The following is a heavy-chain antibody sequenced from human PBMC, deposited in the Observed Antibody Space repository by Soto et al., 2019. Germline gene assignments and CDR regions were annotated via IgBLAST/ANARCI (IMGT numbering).Heavy chain of an antibody. CDR2: IYYSGST. CDR3: ARETYTYYYIVSAWNYFDY. CDR1: GGSISSSSYY. Sequence: PSETLSLTCTVSGGSISSSSYYWGWIRQPPGKGLEWIGSIYYSGSTYYNPSLKSRVTISVDTSKNQFSLKLSSVTAADTAVYYCARETYTYYYIVSAWNYFDYWGQGTLVTVSS. V-gene: IGHV4-39*02. D-gene: IGHD3-9*01. J-gene: IGHJ4*02.